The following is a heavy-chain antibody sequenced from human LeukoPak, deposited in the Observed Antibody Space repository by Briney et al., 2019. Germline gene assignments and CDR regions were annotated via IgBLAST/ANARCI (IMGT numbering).Heavy chain of an antibody. CDR1: GFTFSSYA. CDR3: ARGVVVTAIIDY. J-gene: IGHJ4*02. CDR2: ISYDGSNK. Sequence: PGGSLRLSCAASGFTFSSYAMPWVRQAPGKGLEWVAVISYDGSNKYYADSVKGRFTISRDNSRNTLYLQMNSLRAEDTAVYYCARGVVVTAIIDYWGQGTLVTVSS. V-gene: IGHV3-30-3*01. D-gene: IGHD2-21*02.